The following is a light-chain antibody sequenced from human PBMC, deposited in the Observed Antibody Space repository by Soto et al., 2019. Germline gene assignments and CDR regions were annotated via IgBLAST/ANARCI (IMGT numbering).Light chain of an antibody. CDR1: QSVSGTY. V-gene: IGKV3-20*01. J-gene: IGKJ2*01. CDR3: QQYGTSPQT. Sequence: EIVLTQSPGTLSLSPGETATLSCRASQSVSGTYFAWYQQKPGQAPRLLIFGASNRATGIPDRFSGSGSGTDFTLTISRLEPEDFAVYYCQQYGTSPQTFGQGTKLEIK. CDR2: GAS.